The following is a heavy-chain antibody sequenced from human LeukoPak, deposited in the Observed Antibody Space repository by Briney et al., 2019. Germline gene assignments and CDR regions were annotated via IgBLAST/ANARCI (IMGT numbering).Heavy chain of an antibody. CDR1: GGSISSYY. D-gene: IGHD3-10*01. CDR2: IYYSGST. J-gene: IGHJ5*02. CDR3: ARHAGLLWFGELYWFDP. V-gene: IGHV4-59*08. Sequence: PSETLSLTCTVFGGSISSYYWSWIRQPPGKGLEWIGYIYYSGSTNYNPSLKSRVTISVDTSKNQFSLKLSSVTAADTAVYYCARHAGLLWFGELYWFDPWGQGTLVTVSS.